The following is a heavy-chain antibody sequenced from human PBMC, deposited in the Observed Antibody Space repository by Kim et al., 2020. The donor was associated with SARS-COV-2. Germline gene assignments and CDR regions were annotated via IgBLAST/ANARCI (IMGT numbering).Heavy chain of an antibody. V-gene: IGHV1-3*01. CDR3: ARDGRVRGFRAYYDYYYGMDV. J-gene: IGHJ6*02. CDR2: INAGNGNT. CDR1: GYTFTSYA. D-gene: IGHD3-10*01. Sequence: ASVKVSCKASGYTFTSYAMHWVRQAPGQRLEWMGWINAGNGNTKYSQKFQGRVTITRDTSASTAYMELSSLRSEDTAVYYCARDGRVRGFRAYYDYYYGMDVWGQGTTVTVSS.